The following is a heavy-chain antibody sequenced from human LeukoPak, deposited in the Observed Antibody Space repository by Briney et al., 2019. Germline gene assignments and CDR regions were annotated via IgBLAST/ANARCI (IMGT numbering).Heavy chain of an antibody. CDR3: ARARGLTGYTLDYFDY. CDR1: GGSISSSSYY. CDR2: IYYSGST. Sequence: SETLSLTCTVSGGSISSSSYYWGWIRQPPGKGLEWIGSIYYSGSTYYNPSLKSRVTISVDTSKNQFSLKLSSVTAADTAVYYCARARGLTGYTLDYFDYWGQGTLVTVSS. D-gene: IGHD3-9*01. J-gene: IGHJ4*02. V-gene: IGHV4-39*07.